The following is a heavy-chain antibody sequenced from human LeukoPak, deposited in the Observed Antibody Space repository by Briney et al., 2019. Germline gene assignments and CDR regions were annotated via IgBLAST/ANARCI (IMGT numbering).Heavy chain of an antibody. Sequence: PGGSLRLSCAASGFTFSSYSMNWVRQAPGKGLEWVSYISSSSSTIYYADSVKGRFTISRDNSKNTLYLQMNSLRAEDTAVYYCARAPFGESQYNWFDPWGQGTLVTVSS. D-gene: IGHD3-10*01. J-gene: IGHJ5*02. CDR2: ISSSSSTI. CDR3: ARAPFGESQYNWFDP. CDR1: GFTFSSYS. V-gene: IGHV3-48*01.